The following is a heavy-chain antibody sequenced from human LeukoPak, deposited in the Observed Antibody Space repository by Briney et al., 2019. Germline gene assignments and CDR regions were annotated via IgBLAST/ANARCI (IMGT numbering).Heavy chain of an antibody. J-gene: IGHJ3*02. V-gene: IGHV4-34*01. CDR2: INHSGST. Sequence: PSETLSLTCAVYGGSFSGYYWSWIRQPPGKGLEWIGEINHSGSTNYNPSLKSRVTISVDTSKNQLSLKLSSVTAADTAVYYCARLLFSRGWCAFDIWGQGTMVTVSS. D-gene: IGHD6-19*01. CDR1: GGSFSGYY. CDR3: ARLLFSRGWCAFDI.